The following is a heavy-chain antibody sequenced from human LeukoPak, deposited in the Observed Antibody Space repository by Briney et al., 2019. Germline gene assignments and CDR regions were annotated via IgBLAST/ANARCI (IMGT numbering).Heavy chain of an antibody. CDR1: GGSISSYY. J-gene: IGHJ5*02. CDR3: ARTYYYDSSGYLNHWFDP. D-gene: IGHD3-22*01. CDR2: IYTSGST. V-gene: IGHV4-4*09. Sequence: SETLSLTCTVSGGSISSYYWSWIRQPPGKGLEWIGYIYTSGSTNYNPSLKSRVTISVDTSKNQFSLKLSSVTAADTAVYHCARTYYYDSSGYLNHWFDPWGQGTLVTVSP.